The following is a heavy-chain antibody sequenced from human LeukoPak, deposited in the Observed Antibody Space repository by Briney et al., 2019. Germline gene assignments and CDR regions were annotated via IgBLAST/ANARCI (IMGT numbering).Heavy chain of an antibody. D-gene: IGHD2-15*01. CDR2: IYYSGST. CDR3: ASTPGDAKMGYYYYYMDV. J-gene: IGHJ6*03. CDR1: GGSISSYY. Sequence: SETLSLTCTVSGGSISSYYWSWIRQTPGKGLEWIGYIYYSGSTNYNPSLKSRVTISVDTSKNQFSLKLSSVTAADTAVYYCASTPGDAKMGYYYYYMDVWGKGTTVTISS. V-gene: IGHV4-59*01.